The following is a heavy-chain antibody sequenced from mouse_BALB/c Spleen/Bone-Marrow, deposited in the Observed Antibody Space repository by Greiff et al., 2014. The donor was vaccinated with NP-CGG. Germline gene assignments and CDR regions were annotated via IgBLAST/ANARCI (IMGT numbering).Heavy chain of an antibody. Sequence: DVKVVESGGALVQPGGSLKLSCATSGFSFSDYYMYWVRQTPEKRLEWVAYISDSGGSSYYPDTVKGRFTISRDNAKNTLYLQMSRLKSEDTAMYYCARLGDYSYFDYWGQGTTLTVSS. J-gene: IGHJ2*01. V-gene: IGHV5-12*02. CDR1: GFSFSDYY. CDR3: ARLGDYSYFDY. CDR2: ISDSGGSS. D-gene: IGHD1-1*01.